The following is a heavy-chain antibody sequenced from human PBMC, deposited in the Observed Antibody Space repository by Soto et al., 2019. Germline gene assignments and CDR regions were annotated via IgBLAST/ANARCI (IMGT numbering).Heavy chain of an antibody. CDR3: AGRKGVRFDP. Sequence: EVQLVESGGGLVKPGGSLRLSCAASGFTFSSYSMNWVRQAPGKGLEWVSSISSSSSYIYYADSVKGRFTISRDNAKNSLYLQMNSLRAEDTPGYYCAGRKGVRFDPWGQGTLVTVAS. CDR1: GFTFSSYS. V-gene: IGHV3-21*01. CDR2: ISSSSSYI. J-gene: IGHJ5*02. D-gene: IGHD3-16*01.